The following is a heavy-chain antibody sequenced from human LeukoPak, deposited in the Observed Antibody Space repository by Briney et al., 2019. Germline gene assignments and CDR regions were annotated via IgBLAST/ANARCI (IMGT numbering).Heavy chain of an antibody. CDR1: GXTFSSYG. CDR3: AKASPTYITMPFDP. Sequence: GRSLRLSCAASGXTFSSYGMHWVRQAPGKGLEWVAAISYDGSNKYYADSVKGRFTISRDNSKNTLYLQMNSLRAEDTAVYYCAKASPTYITMPFDPWGQGTLVTVSS. D-gene: IGHD3-10*01. CDR2: ISYDGSNK. J-gene: IGHJ5*02. V-gene: IGHV3-30*18.